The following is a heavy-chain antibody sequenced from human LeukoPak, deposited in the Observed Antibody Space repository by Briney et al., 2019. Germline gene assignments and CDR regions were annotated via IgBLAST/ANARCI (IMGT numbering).Heavy chain of an antibody. J-gene: IGHJ5*02. V-gene: IGHV3-11*04. CDR1: GFTFSDYY. CDR3: AREGIAVAGNWFDP. D-gene: IGHD6-19*01. Sequence: GGSLGLSCAASGFTFSDYYMSWIRQAPGKGLEWVSYISSSGSTIYYADSVKGRFTISRDNAKNSLYLQMNSLRAEDTAVYYCAREGIAVAGNWFDPWGQGTLVTVSS. CDR2: ISSSGSTI.